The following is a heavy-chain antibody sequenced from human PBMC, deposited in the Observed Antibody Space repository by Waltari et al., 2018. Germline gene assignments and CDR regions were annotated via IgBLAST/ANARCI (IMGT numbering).Heavy chain of an antibody. CDR3: ARGADYDFWSGCDY. CDR2: VIPNFGTA. D-gene: IGHD3-3*01. CDR1: GGTFSSYA. J-gene: IGHJ4*02. V-gene: IGHV1-69*14. Sequence: QVQLVQSGAEVKKPGSSVKVSCKASGGTFSSYAISWVRQAPGHGLEWMGGVIPNFGTANYAQKFQGRVTITADKSTSTAYMELSSLRSEDTAVYYCARGADYDFWSGCDYWGQGTLVTVSS.